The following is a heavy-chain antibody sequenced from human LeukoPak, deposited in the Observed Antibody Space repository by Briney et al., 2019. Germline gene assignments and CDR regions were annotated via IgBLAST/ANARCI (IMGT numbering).Heavy chain of an antibody. CDR3: ARSNAQWFSFDY. D-gene: IGHD3-22*01. CDR2: IKQDGNEK. V-gene: IGHV3-7*01. CDR1: GFTFSSHW. J-gene: IGHJ4*02. Sequence: GGSLRLSCAASGFTFSSHWMSWVRQVPGKGLEWLSNIKQDGNEKNYADSVKGRFTISRDNVKNSLYLQMNSLRAEDTAVYYCARSNAQWFSFDYWGQGTLVTVSS.